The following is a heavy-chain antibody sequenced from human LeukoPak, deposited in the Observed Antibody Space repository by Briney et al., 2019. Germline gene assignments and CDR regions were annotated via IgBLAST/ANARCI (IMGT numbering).Heavy chain of an antibody. V-gene: IGHV1-2*02. Sequence: VASVKVSCKASGYTFTGYYMHWVRQAPGRGLEWMGWINPNSGGTNYAQKFQGRVTMTRDTSISTAYMELSRLRSDDTAVYYCAVDSSSWYIYWGQGTLVTVSS. D-gene: IGHD6-13*01. CDR2: INPNSGGT. CDR1: GYTFTGYY. CDR3: AVDSSSWYIY. J-gene: IGHJ4*02.